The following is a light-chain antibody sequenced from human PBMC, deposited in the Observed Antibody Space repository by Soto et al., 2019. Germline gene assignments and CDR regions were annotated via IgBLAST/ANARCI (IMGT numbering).Light chain of an antibody. CDR2: EDN. CDR3: CAFVRSNALL. CDR1: SSDVGSYNL. V-gene: IGLV2-23*01. Sequence: SVLTQPASVSWSPGQSITISCTGTSSDVGSYNLVSWYQHHPGKAPKFIIYEDNKRPSGVSNRFSGSKSGNTASLTISGLQAEDEADYYCCAFVRSNALLFGGGTKVTVL. J-gene: IGLJ2*01.